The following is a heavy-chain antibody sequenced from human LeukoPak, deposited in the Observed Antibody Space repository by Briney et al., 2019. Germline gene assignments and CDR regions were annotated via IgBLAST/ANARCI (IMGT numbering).Heavy chain of an antibody. CDR1: GDSIIGYY. J-gene: IGHJ4*02. CDR2: IHYSGSS. D-gene: IGHD1-1*01. Sequence: SQTLSLTCTVSGDSIIGYYWSWIRQPPGKELEWIGYIHYSGSSNYNPSLQSRVTISIDTSRGHFSLKLTSATAADTAVYYCARGERLGPDFWGQGTLVTVSS. CDR3: ARGERLGPDF. V-gene: IGHV4-59*01.